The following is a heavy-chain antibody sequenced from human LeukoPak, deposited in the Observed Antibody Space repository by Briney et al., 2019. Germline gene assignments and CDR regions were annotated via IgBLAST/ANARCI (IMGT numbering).Heavy chain of an antibody. CDR1: GFSFSSYW. Sequence: GGSLRLSCAASGFSFSSYWMTWVRQAPGKGLEWVANIKQDGSEQHYVDSVEGRFTISRDNAKNSLSLQMDSLRAEDTAVYYCAMDRVVFTDWGQGTLVTVSS. CDR2: IKQDGSEQ. V-gene: IGHV3-7*04. J-gene: IGHJ4*02. D-gene: IGHD3-22*01. CDR3: AMDRVVFTD.